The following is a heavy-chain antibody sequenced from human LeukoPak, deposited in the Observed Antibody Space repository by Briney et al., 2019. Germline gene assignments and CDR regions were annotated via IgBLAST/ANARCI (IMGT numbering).Heavy chain of an antibody. D-gene: IGHD6-13*01. V-gene: IGHV4-59*01. Sequence: SSETLSLTCTVFGGPISSYYWSWIRQPPGKGLEWIGYVSYRGDTNYNPSLKSRVTISVDTSKNQFSLKLTSVTAADTAVYYCARPYSSNWYDAFHIWGQGTMVTVSS. CDR3: ARPYSSNWYDAFHI. J-gene: IGHJ3*02. CDR1: GGPISSYY. CDR2: VSYRGDT.